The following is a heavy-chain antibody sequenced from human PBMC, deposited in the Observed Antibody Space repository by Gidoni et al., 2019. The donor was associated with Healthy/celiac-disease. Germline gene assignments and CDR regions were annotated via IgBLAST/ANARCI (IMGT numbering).Heavy chain of an antibody. CDR3: ARHLMTTVPSGGYFDH. CDR1: GCSISSSSSD. J-gene: IGHJ5*02. Sequence: QLQLQESGPGLVKPSETLSLTCTVSGCSISSSSSDWGWVRQPPGKGLEWSGSIYYSGSTYYNQSLKSRVTIYVDTSKNQYTLKLSSVNAAETAVYYCARHLMTTVPSGGYFDHWGQGTLVTVSS. CDR2: IYYSGST. D-gene: IGHD4-17*01. V-gene: IGHV4-39*01.